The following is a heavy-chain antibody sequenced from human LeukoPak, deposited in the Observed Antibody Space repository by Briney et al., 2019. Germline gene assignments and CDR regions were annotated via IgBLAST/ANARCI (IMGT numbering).Heavy chain of an antibody. D-gene: IGHD3-9*01. CDR3: AKERRHFYRESTGFYPTGFYVDN. Sequence: SETLSLTCTVSSDSISGYSWNWIRQPAGKGLEWIGRMDTGGNTNFIPSLKSRLTMSADTSKNQLSLKLTSVTAADTAVYYCAKERRHFYRESTGFYPTGFYVDNWGRGILVTVSS. V-gene: IGHV4-4*07. CDR2: MDTGGNT. CDR1: SDSISGYS. J-gene: IGHJ4*02.